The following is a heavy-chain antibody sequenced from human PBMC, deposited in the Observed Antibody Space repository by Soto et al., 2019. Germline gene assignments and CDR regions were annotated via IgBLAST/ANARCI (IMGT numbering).Heavy chain of an antibody. Sequence: SETLSLTCAVYGGSFSGYYWSWIRQPPGKGLEWIGEINHSGSTNYNPSLKSRVTISVDTSKNQFSLKLSSVTAADTAVYYCARGPPRITMIVVVRVPYGMDVRGQGTSVTGS. CDR2: INHSGST. CDR3: ARGPPRITMIVVVRVPYGMDV. J-gene: IGHJ6*02. D-gene: IGHD3-22*01. CDR1: GGSFSGYY. V-gene: IGHV4-34*01.